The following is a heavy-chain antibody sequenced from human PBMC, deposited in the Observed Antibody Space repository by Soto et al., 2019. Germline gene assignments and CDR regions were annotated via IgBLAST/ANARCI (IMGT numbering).Heavy chain of an antibody. J-gene: IGHJ4*02. CDR2: INAGNGNT. CDR3: ARVAVGIVVVPAATRPYYFDY. D-gene: IGHD2-2*01. Sequence: ASVKVSCKDSGYTFTSYAMQWVRQAPGQRLEWMGWINAGNGNTKYSQKFQGRVTITRDTSASTAYMELSSLRSEDTAVYYCARVAVGIVVVPAATRPYYFDYWGQGTLVTVSS. V-gene: IGHV1-3*01. CDR1: GYTFTSYA.